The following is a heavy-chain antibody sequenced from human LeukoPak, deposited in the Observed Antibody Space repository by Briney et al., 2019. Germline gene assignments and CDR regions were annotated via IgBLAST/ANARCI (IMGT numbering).Heavy chain of an antibody. CDR1: GFTFSSYA. Sequence: PGGSLRLSCAASGFTFSSYAMSWVRQAPGKGLEWVSAISGSGGSTYYADSVKGRFTISRDNSKNTLYLQMNCLRAEDTAVYYCAKDNLYGSGSYYDYWGQGTLVTVSS. CDR2: ISGSGGST. J-gene: IGHJ4*02. V-gene: IGHV3-23*01. D-gene: IGHD3-10*01. CDR3: AKDNLYGSGSYYDY.